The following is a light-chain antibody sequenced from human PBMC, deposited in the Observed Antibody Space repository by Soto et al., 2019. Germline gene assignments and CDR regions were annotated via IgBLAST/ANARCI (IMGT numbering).Light chain of an antibody. CDR2: EAS. CDR3: QHYNSYPYT. CDR1: QSISSC. Sequence: EIQMTQSPSTLSASVGDRATITCRASQSISSCLAWYQQKPGKAPKLLIYEASSLENGVPSRFSGSGSGTEFTLTISSLQPDDSATYFCQHYNSYPYTFGQGTKLEIK. V-gene: IGKV1-5*03. J-gene: IGKJ2*01.